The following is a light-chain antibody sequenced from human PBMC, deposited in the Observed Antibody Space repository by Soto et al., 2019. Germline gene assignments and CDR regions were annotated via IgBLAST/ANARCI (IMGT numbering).Light chain of an antibody. CDR1: SSNIGAGYD. CDR3: QSYDSSLRV. J-gene: IGLJ1*01. V-gene: IGLV1-40*01. Sequence: QSVLTQPPSVSGAPGQRVTISCTGSSSNIGAGYDVHWYKQLPGTAPKLLIYGNSNRPSGVPDRFSGSKSGTSASLAITGLQAEDEADYYCQSYDSSLRVFGTGTKLTVL. CDR2: GNS.